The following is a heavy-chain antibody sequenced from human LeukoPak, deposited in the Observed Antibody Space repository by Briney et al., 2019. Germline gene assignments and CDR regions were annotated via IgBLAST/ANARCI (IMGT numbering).Heavy chain of an antibody. V-gene: IGHV3-7*01. CDR3: ATGGPMGSS. CDR1: GLTFSRSW. D-gene: IGHD3-10*01. Sequence: PGGSLRLSCAASGLTFSRSWMHWVRQTPGKGLEWVAGIKEDGGQKDYVASVGGRFTISRDNARNSLYLQMNNLRADDTAVYYCATGGPMGSSWGQGTLVIVSA. J-gene: IGHJ4*02. CDR2: IKEDGGQK.